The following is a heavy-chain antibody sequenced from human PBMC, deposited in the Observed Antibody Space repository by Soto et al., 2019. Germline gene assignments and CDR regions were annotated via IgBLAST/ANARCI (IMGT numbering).Heavy chain of an antibody. V-gene: IGHV1-18*01. J-gene: IGHJ5*02. CDR1: GYNFNSYT. Sequence: QVQLVQSGAEVKKPGASVKVSCKASGYNFNSYTISWVRQAPGQGLEWMGRISAYNGNTNYAQKLQGRVTMTTDTSTSTAYMELRSLRSDDPAVYHCARVVGALGHWFDPWGQGTLVTVSS. CDR3: ARVVGALGHWFDP. CDR2: ISAYNGNT. D-gene: IGHD1-26*01.